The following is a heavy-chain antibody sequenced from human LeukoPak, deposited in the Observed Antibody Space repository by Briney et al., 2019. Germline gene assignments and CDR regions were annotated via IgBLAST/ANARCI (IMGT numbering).Heavy chain of an antibody. CDR1: GFTFDDYG. D-gene: IGHD3-10*01. J-gene: IGHJ6*03. Sequence: GGSLRLSCAASGFTFDDYGMSWVRQAPGKGLEWVSGINWNGGSTGYADSVKGRFTISRDNAKNSLYLQMNSLRAEDTALYYCARVPPGRDFWSGYYYGSGSYYNGGYYYYYMDVWGKGTTVTVSS. V-gene: IGHV3-20*04. CDR2: INWNGGST. CDR3: ARVPPGRDFWSGYYYGSGSYYNGGYYYYYMDV.